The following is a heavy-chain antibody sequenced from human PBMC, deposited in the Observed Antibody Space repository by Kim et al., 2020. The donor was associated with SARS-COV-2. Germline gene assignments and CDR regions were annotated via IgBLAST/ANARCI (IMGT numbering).Heavy chain of an antibody. CDR3: STRKDFWSGFYTHWFDP. J-gene: IGHJ5*02. CDR1: GCSISSYY. V-gene: IGHV4-59*08. Sequence: SETLSLTCTASGCSISSYYWSWIRQPPGKGLEWIGYIYYIGRTNYNPSLKSRVTISVDTSKNHFSLKLSSVTAADTAVDYCSTRKDFWSGFYTHWFDPLG. CDR2: IYYIGRT. D-gene: IGHD3-3*01.